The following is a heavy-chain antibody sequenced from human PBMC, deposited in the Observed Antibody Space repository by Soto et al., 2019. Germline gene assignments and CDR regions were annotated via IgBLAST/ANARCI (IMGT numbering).Heavy chain of an antibody. CDR2: INPNSGGT. J-gene: IGHJ6*03. V-gene: IGHV1-2*04. Sequence: GASVKVSCKASGYTFTGYYMHWVRQAPGQGLEWMGWINPNSGGTNYAQKFQGWVTMTRDTSISTAYMELSRLRSDDTAVYYCARDGGGYYYYYMDVWGKGTTVTVSS. CDR1: GYTFTGYY. D-gene: IGHD1-26*01. CDR3: ARDGGGYYYYYMDV.